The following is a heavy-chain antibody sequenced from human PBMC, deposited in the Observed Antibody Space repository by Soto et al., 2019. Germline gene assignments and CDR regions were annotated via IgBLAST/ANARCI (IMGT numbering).Heavy chain of an antibody. D-gene: IGHD3-10*01. CDR1: GYTFTSYA. Sequence: ASVKVSCKASGYTFTSYAMHWVRQAPGQRLEWMGWINAGNGNTKYSQKFQGRVTITRDTSASTAYMELSSLRSEDTAVYYCARAMVRGNIGGADVWGKGTTVTVSS. CDR3: ARAMVRGNIGGADV. J-gene: IGHJ6*04. V-gene: IGHV1-3*01. CDR2: INAGNGNT.